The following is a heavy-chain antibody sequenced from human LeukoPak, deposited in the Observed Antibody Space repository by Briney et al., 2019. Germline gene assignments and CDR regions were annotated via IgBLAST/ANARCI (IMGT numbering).Heavy chain of an antibody. J-gene: IGHJ4*02. D-gene: IGHD5-18*01. Sequence: PGRSLRLCCAASGFTFDDYAMHWVRQAPGKGLEWVSGISWNSGSIGYADSLKGRFTISRDNAKNSLYLQMNSLRAEDTALYYCAKDGYSYGPKNFDYWGQGTLVTVSS. CDR1: GFTFDDYA. CDR3: AKDGYSYGPKNFDY. CDR2: ISWNSGSI. V-gene: IGHV3-9*01.